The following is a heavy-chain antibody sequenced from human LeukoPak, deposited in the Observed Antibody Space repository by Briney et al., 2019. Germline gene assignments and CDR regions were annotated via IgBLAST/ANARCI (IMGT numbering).Heavy chain of an antibody. CDR2: IIPIFGTA. Sequence: SVKVSCKASGYTFTSYDISWVRQAPGQGLEWMGGIIPIFGTANYAQKFQGRVTITTDESTSTAYMELSSLRSEDTAVYYCAREVGYSSSPYYYYYYMDVWGKGTTVTVSS. J-gene: IGHJ6*03. D-gene: IGHD6-13*01. CDR3: AREVGYSSSPYYYYYYMDV. CDR1: GYTFTSYD. V-gene: IGHV1-69*05.